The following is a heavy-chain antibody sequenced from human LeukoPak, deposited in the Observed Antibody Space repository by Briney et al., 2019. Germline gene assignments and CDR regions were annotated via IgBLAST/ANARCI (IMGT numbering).Heavy chain of an antibody. D-gene: IGHD6-19*01. CDR3: ARERIPGYSSGWYY. CDR2: IIPIFGTA. CDR1: GGTFSSYA. Sequence: SVKVSCKASGGTFSSYAISWVRQAPGQGLEWMGGIIPIFGTANYAQKFQGRVTIATDESTSTAYMELSSLRSEDTAVYYCARERIPGYSSGWYYWGQGTLVTVSS. J-gene: IGHJ4*02. V-gene: IGHV1-69*05.